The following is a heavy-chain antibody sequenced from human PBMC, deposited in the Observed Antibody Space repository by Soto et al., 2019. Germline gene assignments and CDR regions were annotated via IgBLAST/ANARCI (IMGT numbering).Heavy chain of an antibody. D-gene: IGHD3-22*01. V-gene: IGHV3-15*01. CDR1: GFTFSNAW. J-gene: IGHJ6*02. CDR3: TTDWKLHDSSGFDYYYYYGMDV. CDR2: IKSKTDGGTT. Sequence: EVQLVESGGGLVKPGGSLRLSCAASGFTFSNAWMSWVRQAPGKGLEGVGRIKSKTDGGTTDYAAPVKGRFTISRDDSKNTLYLQMNSLKTEDTAVYYCTTDWKLHDSSGFDYYYYYGMDVWGQGTTVTVSS.